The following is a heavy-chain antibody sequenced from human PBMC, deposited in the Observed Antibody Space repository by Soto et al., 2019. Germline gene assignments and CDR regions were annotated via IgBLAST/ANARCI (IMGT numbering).Heavy chain of an antibody. CDR3: ARTLYGDNVDY. J-gene: IGHJ4*01. Sequence: GASVKVPARLLDTPSPVINWVRQATGQGLEWMGWMNPNSGNTGYAQKFQGRVTMTRNTSISTAYMELSSLRSEDTAVYYCARTLYGDNVDYWGHGTLVTVSS. V-gene: IGHV1-8*01. CDR2: MNPNSGNT. CDR1: DTPSPVI. D-gene: IGHD4-17*01.